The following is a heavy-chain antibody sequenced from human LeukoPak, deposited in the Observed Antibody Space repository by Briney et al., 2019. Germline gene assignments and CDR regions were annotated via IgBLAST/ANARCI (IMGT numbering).Heavy chain of an antibody. D-gene: IGHD1-26*01. Sequence: GASVKVSCKASGGTFSSYAISWVRQAPGQGLEWMGGIIPIFGTANYAQKFQGRVTITTDESTSTAYMELSSLRSEDTAVYYCARGSVVGAPDDASDIWGQGTMVTVSS. V-gene: IGHV1-69*05. J-gene: IGHJ3*02. CDR1: GGTFSSYA. CDR3: ARGSVVGAPDDASDI. CDR2: IIPIFGTA.